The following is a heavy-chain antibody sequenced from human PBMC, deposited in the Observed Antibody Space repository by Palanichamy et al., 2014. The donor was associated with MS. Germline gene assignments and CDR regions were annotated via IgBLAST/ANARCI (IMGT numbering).Heavy chain of an antibody. CDR1: GGSISSGTYY. Sequence: QLQLQESGPGLVKPSETLPLTCTVSGGSISSGTYYWGWIRQPPGKGLEWIGSIYYSGSTYYNPSLKSRVTISVDTSKNQFSLRLSSVTAAGTAVYYCASPTHGGTAMVRYWGQGTLVTASS. J-gene: IGHJ4*02. CDR2: IYYSGST. CDR3: ASPTHGGTAMVRY. V-gene: IGHV4-39*01. D-gene: IGHD5-18*01.